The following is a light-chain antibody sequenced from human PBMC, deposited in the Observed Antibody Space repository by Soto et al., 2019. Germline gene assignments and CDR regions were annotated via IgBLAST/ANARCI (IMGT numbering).Light chain of an antibody. CDR1: QSVRSSY. J-gene: IGKJ5*01. Sequence: DIVLTQSPGTLSLSPGERATLSCRASQSVRSSYLAWYQQRPGQAPRLLISDASNRATGIPDRFSGSGSGTDFNLTISRLEPEDVALYDCQQYGRSPITFGQGTRLEIK. CDR3: QQYGRSPIT. V-gene: IGKV3-20*01. CDR2: DAS.